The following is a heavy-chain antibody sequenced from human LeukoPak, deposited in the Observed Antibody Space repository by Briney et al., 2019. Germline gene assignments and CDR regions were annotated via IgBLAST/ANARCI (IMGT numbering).Heavy chain of an antibody. CDR1: GFTFSSYW. V-gene: IGHV3-7*05. J-gene: IGHJ4*02. Sequence: GGSLRLSCAASGFTFSSYWMSWVRQTPGKGLEWVANIKQDGSEKYYVDSVKGRFTISRDNAKNSLYLQMNSLRAEDTAVYYCARSLKIRYSSGFDYWGQGTLVTVFS. CDR2: IKQDGSEK. D-gene: IGHD6-19*01. CDR3: ARSLKIRYSSGFDY.